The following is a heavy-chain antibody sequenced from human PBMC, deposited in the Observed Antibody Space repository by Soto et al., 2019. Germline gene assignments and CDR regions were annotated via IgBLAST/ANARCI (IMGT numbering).Heavy chain of an antibody. J-gene: IGHJ4*02. CDR3: ARDNSGTNGDYCFDY. V-gene: IGHV3-33*01. D-gene: IGHD1-26*01. CDR1: GFTFSSYG. Sequence: VQLVESGGGVVQPGRSLRLSCAASGFTFSSYGMHWVRQAPGKGLEWVAVIWYDGSNKYYADSVKGRFTISRDNSKNTLYLQMNSLRAEDTAVYYCARDNSGTNGDYCFDYWGQGTLVTVSS. CDR2: IWYDGSNK.